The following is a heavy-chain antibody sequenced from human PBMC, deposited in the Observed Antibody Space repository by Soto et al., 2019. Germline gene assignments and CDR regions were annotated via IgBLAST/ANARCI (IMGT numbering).Heavy chain of an antibody. CDR3: ARDVIAAPGVFNFDY. CDR2: ISSDENIK. D-gene: IGHD6-13*01. CDR1: GFTFNGYS. J-gene: IGHJ4*02. V-gene: IGHV3-30-3*01. Sequence: QVQLVESGGDVVQPGRSLRLSCAASGFTFNGYSMHWVRQAPGKGLEWVAVISSDENIKHYTDSVKGRFTISRDNSRSTMYLQMDSLRTEDTAMYFCARDVIAAPGVFNFDYWGQGTLVTVSS.